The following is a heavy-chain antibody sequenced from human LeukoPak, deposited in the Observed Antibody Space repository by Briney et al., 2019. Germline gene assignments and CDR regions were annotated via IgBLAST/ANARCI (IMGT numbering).Heavy chain of an antibody. V-gene: IGHV4-59*01. CDR2: VYYSGTT. CDR3: ARSDRDLWHFDL. CDR1: GGSISTYY. J-gene: IGHJ2*01. Sequence: SETLSLTCAVSGGSISTYYWSWIRQPPGKGLEWIAYVYYSGTTNYKYKSSLKSRVTISVDTSKNQFSLRLSSVTAADTAVYYCARSDRDLWHFDLWGRGTLVTVSS.